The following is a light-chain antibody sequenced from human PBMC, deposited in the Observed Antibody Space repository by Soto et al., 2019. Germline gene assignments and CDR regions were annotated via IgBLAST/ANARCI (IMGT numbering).Light chain of an antibody. CDR1: SGHSNYA. CDR2: LNRDGSH. Sequence: QPVLTQSPSASASLGASVKLTCTLSSGHSNYAIAWHQQQPEKGPRYLMKLNRDGSHSKGDGIPNRFSGSSSGAERYLTISSLQSADEADYYCQTWGTGIVIFGGGTKVPVL. J-gene: IGLJ2*01. V-gene: IGLV4-69*01. CDR3: QTWGTGIVI.